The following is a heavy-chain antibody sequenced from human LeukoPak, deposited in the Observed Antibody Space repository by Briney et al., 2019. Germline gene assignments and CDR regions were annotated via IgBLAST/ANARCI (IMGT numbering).Heavy chain of an antibody. CDR1: GASIYHFQ. V-gene: IGHV4-59*08. J-gene: IGHJ4*02. D-gene: IGHD1-26*01. CDR2: IYYTGST. CDR3: AGQLDPWALPSVT. Sequence: PSETLSHICTGSGASIYHFQCGLSRQPPGKGLEFIGHIYYTGSTNYNPSLKGRVTMSVDLSRNQFSLKLTSVTAADTAVYYCAGQLDPWALPSVTRGQGNLVTVSS.